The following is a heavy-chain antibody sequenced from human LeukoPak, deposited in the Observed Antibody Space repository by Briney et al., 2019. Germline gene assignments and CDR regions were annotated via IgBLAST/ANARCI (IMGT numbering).Heavy chain of an antibody. D-gene: IGHD1-26*01. V-gene: IGHV1-2*02. Sequence: ASVKVSCKASGYTFTGYYMHWVRQAPGQGLEWMGWINPNSGGTNYAQKFQGRVTMTRDTSISTAYMELSRLRSDDTAVYYCARSPGAIVGASHSRGYYYYMDVWGKGTTVTVSS. J-gene: IGHJ6*03. CDR3: ARSPGAIVGASHSRGYYYYMDV. CDR2: INPNSGGT. CDR1: GYTFTGYY.